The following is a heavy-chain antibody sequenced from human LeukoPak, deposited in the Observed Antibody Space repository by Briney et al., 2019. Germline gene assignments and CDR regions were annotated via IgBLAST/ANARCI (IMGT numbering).Heavy chain of an antibody. CDR1: GGTFSSYA. CDR2: FIPIFGTA. V-gene: IGHV1-69*05. J-gene: IGHJ4*02. CDR3: AIPPSGSGGGY. D-gene: IGHD1-26*01. Sequence: ASVKVSCKASGGTFSSYAISWVRQAPGQGLEWMGGFIPIFGTANYAQKFQGRVTITTDESTSTAYMELSSLRSEDTAVYYCAIPPSGSGGGYWGQGTLVTVSS.